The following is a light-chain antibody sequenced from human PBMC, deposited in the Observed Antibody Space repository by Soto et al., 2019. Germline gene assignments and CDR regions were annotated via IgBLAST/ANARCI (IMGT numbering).Light chain of an antibody. V-gene: IGKV1-39*01. J-gene: IGKJ5*01. CDR3: QQSYGFPSIT. Sequence: DIHMTQSPSSLSAAVGDRVTITCRASQNIGDYLNWYQQKPGKAPNLLIYSAYVLEPGVPSRFRGSGSGTDFTLTISGLQLEDFATYYCQQSYGFPSITFGQGTRLEI. CDR1: QNIGDY. CDR2: SAY.